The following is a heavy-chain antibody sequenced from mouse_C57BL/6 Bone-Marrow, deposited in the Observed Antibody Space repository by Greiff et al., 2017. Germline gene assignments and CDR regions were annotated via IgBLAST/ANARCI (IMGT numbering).Heavy chain of an antibody. CDR2: IDPENGDT. D-gene: IGHD1-1*01. CDR3: TTYYGSPYWYFDG. Sequence: VHVKQSGAELVRPGASVKLSCTASGFNIKDDYMHWVKQRPEQGLEWIGWIDPENGDTEYASKFQGKATITADTSSNTAYLQLSSLTSEDTAVYYCTTYYGSPYWYFDGWGTGTTVTVSS. J-gene: IGHJ1*03. CDR1: GFNIKDDY. V-gene: IGHV14-4*01.